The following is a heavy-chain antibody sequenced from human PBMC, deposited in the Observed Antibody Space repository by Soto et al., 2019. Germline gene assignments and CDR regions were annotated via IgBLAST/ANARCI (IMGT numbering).Heavy chain of an antibody. D-gene: IGHD3-22*01. Sequence: QVQLQESGPGLAKPSQTLSLTCNVSGVSISSGDYYWNWIRQPPGKGLEWIGYMYYSGSTNYNPSLKSRITRSVDTSKYQFSLKLSSVTAADTAVYYCVRRYYYDKSGYYGFDFWGQGTLVTVSS. V-gene: IGHV4-30-4*01. CDR2: MYYSGST. CDR1: GVSISSGDYY. J-gene: IGHJ4*02. CDR3: VRRYYYDKSGYYGFDF.